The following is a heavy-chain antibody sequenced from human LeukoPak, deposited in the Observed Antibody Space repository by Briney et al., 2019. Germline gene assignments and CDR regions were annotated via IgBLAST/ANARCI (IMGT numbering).Heavy chain of an antibody. J-gene: IGHJ4*02. V-gene: IGHV3-21*05. CDR3: ARDYGGSSPFDY. Sequence: GGSLRLSCAASGFTFSSYSMMWVRQAPGKGLEWVSYISSSGSDIYYADSVKGRFTISRDNAKNSLYLHMNSLRAEDTAVYYCARDYGGSSPFDYWGQGTLVTVSS. CDR2: ISSSGSDI. CDR1: GFTFSSYS. D-gene: IGHD4-23*01.